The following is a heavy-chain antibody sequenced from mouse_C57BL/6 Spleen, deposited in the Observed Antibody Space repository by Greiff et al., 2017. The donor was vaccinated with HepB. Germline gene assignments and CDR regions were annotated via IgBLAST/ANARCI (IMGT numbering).Heavy chain of an antibody. CDR1: GYTFTSYW. Sequence: QVQLKQPGTELVKPGASVKLSCKASGYTFTSYWMHWVKQRPGQGLEWIGNINPSNGGTNYNEKFKSKATLTVDKSSSTAYMQLSSLTSEDSAVYYCARLEGTIVTTRVYYAMDYGGQGTSVTVSS. CDR3: ARLEGTIVTTRVYYAMDY. J-gene: IGHJ4*01. CDR2: INPSNGGT. V-gene: IGHV1-53*01. D-gene: IGHD2-5*01.